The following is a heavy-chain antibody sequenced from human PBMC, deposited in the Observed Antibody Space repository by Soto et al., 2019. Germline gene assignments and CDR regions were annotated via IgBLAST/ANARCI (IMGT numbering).Heavy chain of an antibody. D-gene: IGHD5-12*01. J-gene: IGHJ6*02. V-gene: IGHV1-69*13. CDR2: IIPIFGTA. Sequence: ASVKVSCKASGGTFSSYAISWVRQAPGQGLEWMGGIIPIFGTANYAQKFQGRVTITADESTSTAYMELSSLRSEDTAVYYCARIRRRWLRNYYYYYGMDVWGQGTTVPVS. CDR1: GGTFSSYA. CDR3: ARIRRRWLRNYYYYYGMDV.